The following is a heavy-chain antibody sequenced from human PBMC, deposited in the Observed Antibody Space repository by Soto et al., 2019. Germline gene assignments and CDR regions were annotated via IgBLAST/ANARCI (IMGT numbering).Heavy chain of an antibody. V-gene: IGHV6-1*01. CDR3: ARDREYCTNGVCLDAFDI. CDR1: GDSVSSNSAA. CDR2: TYYRSKWYN. Sequence: PSQTLSLTCAISGDSVSSNSAAWNWIRQSPSRGLEWLGRTYYRSKWYNDYAVSVKSRITINPDTSKNQFSLQLNSVTPEDTAVYYCARDREYCTNGVCLDAFDIWGQGTMVTVSS. D-gene: IGHD2-8*01. J-gene: IGHJ3*02.